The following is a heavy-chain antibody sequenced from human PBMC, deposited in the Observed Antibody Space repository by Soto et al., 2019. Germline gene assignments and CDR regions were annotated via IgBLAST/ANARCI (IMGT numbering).Heavy chain of an antibody. V-gene: IGHV4-61*01. D-gene: IGHD3-3*01. J-gene: IGHJ4*02. CDR3: ASDTRYDFLDY. Sequence: QVQLQESGPGLVKPSETLSLTCTVSGGSVSSGSYYWSWIRQPPGKGLEWIGYIYYSGSTNYNPSLKSRVTISVDTSKNQFSLKLSSVTAADTAVYYCASDTRYDFLDYWGQGTLVTVSS. CDR2: IYYSGST. CDR1: GGSVSSGSYY.